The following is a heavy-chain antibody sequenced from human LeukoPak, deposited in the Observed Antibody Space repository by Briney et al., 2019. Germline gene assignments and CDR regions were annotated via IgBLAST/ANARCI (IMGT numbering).Heavy chain of an antibody. Sequence: SETLSLTCTVSGGSISSYYWSWIRQPPGKGLEWIGYIYYSGSTNYNPSLKSRVTISVDTSKNQFSLKLSSVTAADTAVYYCARGRMGDIVVVPAAYYMDVWGKGTTVTVSS. CDR1: GGSISSYY. CDR3: ARGRMGDIVVVPAAYYMDV. CDR2: IYYSGST. J-gene: IGHJ6*03. V-gene: IGHV4-59*01. D-gene: IGHD2-2*01.